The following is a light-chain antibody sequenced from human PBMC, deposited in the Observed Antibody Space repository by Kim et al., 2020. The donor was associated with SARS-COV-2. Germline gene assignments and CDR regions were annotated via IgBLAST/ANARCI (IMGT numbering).Light chain of an antibody. J-gene: IGKJ1*01. CDR2: AAS. CDR3: QQYYSYPPWT. CDR1: QGISSY. V-gene: IGKV1-8*01. Sequence: STGDRVSNTCRARQGISSYLAWYQQKPGKAPKLLIYAASTLQSGVPSRFSGSGSGTDFTLTISCLQSEDFATYYCQQYYSYPPWTFGQGTKVDIK.